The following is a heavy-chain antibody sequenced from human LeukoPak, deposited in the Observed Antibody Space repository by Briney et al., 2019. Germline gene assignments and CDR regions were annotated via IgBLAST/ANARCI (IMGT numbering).Heavy chain of an antibody. J-gene: IGHJ5*02. CDR3: ARDWGSGSWYENWFDT. V-gene: IGHV6-1*01. Sequence: QTLSLTCVISGDSVSSSTAAWNWIRQSPSRGLEWLGMTYYRSKWYDDYAIPVKSRITIKPDTSKNQFSLQLNSVTPEDTAVYYCARDWGSGSWYENWFDTWGQGTLVIVSS. CDR1: GDSVSSSTAA. D-gene: IGHD6-13*01. CDR2: TYYRSKWYD.